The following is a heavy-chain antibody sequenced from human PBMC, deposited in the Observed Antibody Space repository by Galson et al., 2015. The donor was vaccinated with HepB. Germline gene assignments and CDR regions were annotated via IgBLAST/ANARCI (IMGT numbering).Heavy chain of an antibody. CDR3: VKDSRSSYGYPDAFDM. J-gene: IGHJ3*02. CDR1: GFTFDDYA. D-gene: IGHD5-18*01. V-gene: IGHV3-9*01. CDR2: VSWNSANI. Sequence: SLRLSCAASGFTFDDYAMHWVRQAPGKGLEWVSGVSWNSANIDYADSVKGRFTISRDNAKNVLHLQMNSLRPEDTALYHCVKDSRSSYGYPDAFDMWGQGTVVTVSS.